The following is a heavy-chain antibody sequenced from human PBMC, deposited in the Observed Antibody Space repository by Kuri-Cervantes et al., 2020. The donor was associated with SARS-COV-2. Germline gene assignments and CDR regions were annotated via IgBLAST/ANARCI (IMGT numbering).Heavy chain of an antibody. CDR1: GYSFTSYW. CDR3: ARLLFWSGFVDS. Sequence: GGSLRLSCKGSGYSFTSYWIGWVRQMPGKGLEWMGIIYPADSDTRYSPSFQGQVTISADKSISTAFLQWSSLKASDTAVYYCARLLFWSGFVDSWGQGTLVTVSS. CDR2: IYPADSDT. D-gene: IGHD3-3*01. J-gene: IGHJ4*02. V-gene: IGHV5-51*01.